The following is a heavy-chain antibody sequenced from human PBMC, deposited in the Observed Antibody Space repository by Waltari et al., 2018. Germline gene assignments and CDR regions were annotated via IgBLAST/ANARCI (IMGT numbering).Heavy chain of an antibody. D-gene: IGHD6-25*01. V-gene: IGHV1-46*01. J-gene: IGHJ1*01. CDR1: GFTFTTYY. CDR2: INPRGDRT. Sequence: QVRLVQSGAEVKKPGASVKVSCKASGFTFTTYYMHWVRQAPGEGLEWMGMINPRGDRTNYAHKCQGRVTMTRDTSTSTVYMELSSLISEDTAVYYCAREGEQRLHRNEYFQHWGQGTLVTVSS. CDR3: AREGEQRLHRNEYFQH.